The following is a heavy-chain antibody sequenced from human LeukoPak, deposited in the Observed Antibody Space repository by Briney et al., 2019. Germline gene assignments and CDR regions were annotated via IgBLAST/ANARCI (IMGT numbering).Heavy chain of an antibody. J-gene: IGHJ4*02. CDR2: ISGTGGST. Sequence: GGSLRLSCAASGFTFSSYAMTWVRQAPGKGLEWLSAISGTGGSTFYANSVKGRFTISRDNSKDTLYLQMNSLRAEDTAVYYCAKPLYPNYDYVWGSYRSPFDYWGQGILVTVSS. CDR1: GFTFSSYA. CDR3: AKPLYPNYDYVWGSYRSPFDY. D-gene: IGHD3-16*02. V-gene: IGHV3-23*01.